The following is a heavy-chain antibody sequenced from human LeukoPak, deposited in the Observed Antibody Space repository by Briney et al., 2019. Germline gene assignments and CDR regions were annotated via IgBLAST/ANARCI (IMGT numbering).Heavy chain of an antibody. D-gene: IGHD2-8*02. V-gene: IGHV4-34*01. Sequence: SETLSLTCAVYGGSFSGYYWSWIRQPPGKGLEWIGEINHSGSTNYNPSLKSRVTISVDTSKNQSSLKLSSVTAADTAVYYCARGRRNYGHIVLVVYAQYNWFDPWGQGTLVTVSS. CDR3: ARGRRNYGHIVLVVYAQYNWFDP. CDR1: GGSFSGYY. J-gene: IGHJ5*02. CDR2: INHSGST.